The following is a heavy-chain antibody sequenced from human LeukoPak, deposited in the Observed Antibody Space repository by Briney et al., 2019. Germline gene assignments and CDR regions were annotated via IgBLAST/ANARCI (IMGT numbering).Heavy chain of an antibody. V-gene: IGHV3-33*01. CDR1: GFTFSSYG. Sequence: GGSLRLSCAASGFTFSSYGMHWVRQAPGKGLEWVAVIWYDGSNKYYADSVKGRFTISRDNSKNTLYLQMNSLRAEDTAVYYCARYRNYYDSSGYYPGGYWGQGTLVTVSS. D-gene: IGHD3-22*01. J-gene: IGHJ4*02. CDR3: ARYRNYYDSSGYYPGGY. CDR2: IWYDGSNK.